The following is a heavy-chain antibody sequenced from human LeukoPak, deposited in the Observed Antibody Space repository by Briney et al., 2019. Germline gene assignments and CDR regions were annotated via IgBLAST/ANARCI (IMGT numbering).Heavy chain of an antibody. CDR3: ARVDPNSYSGSHHDAFDI. CDR1: GGSISSGDYY. V-gene: IGHV4-30-4*08. Sequence: PSETLSLTCTVSGGSISSGDYYWSWIRQPPGKGLEWIGYIYYSGSTYSNPSLKGRVTISVDTSKTHLSLEMSSVTAADTAVYYCARVDPNSYSGSHHDAFDIWGQGTMVTVSS. D-gene: IGHD1-26*01. J-gene: IGHJ3*02. CDR2: IYYSGST.